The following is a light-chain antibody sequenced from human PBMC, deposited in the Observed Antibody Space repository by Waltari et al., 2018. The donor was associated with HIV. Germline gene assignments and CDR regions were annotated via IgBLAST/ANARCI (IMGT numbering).Light chain of an antibody. CDR3: GTWDTSLSALV. V-gene: IGLV1-51*02. J-gene: IGLJ2*01. CDR2: ENN. Sequence: QSVLTQPPSVSAAPGQQFTISCSGNSSNIGNNYVSWYQQSPGTAPERLILENNQRPSGIPDRWPGTKSGTSATLGISGLQTGDEADYYCGTWDTSLSALVVGGGTKLTVL. CDR1: SSNIGNNY.